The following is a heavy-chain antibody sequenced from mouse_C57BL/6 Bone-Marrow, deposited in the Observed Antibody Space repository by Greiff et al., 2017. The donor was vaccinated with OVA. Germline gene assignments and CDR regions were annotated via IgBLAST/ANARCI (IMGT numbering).Heavy chain of an antibody. J-gene: IGHJ4*01. CDR1: GFTFSDYY. D-gene: IGHD2-1*01. CDR2: ISNGGGST. V-gene: IGHV5-12*01. CDR3: ARHSIYYGNYFYAMDD. Sequence: EVQRVESGGGLVQPGGSLKLSCAASGFTFSDYYMYWVRQTPEKRLEWVAYISNGGGSTYYPDTVKGRFTISRDNAKNTLYLQMSRLKSEDTAMYYCARHSIYYGNYFYAMDDWGQGTSVTVSS.